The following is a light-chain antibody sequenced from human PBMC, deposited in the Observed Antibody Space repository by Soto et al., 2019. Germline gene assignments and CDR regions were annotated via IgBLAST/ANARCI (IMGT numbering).Light chain of an antibody. V-gene: IGKV3-11*01. J-gene: IGKJ3*01. CDR3: QQRSQWPT. Sequence: EIVLTQSTATLSLSPGERATLSCRASQSVSRYLAWYQQKPGQAPRLLIYDASNRATGIQARFSCSGSGTEFTLGISGLESEDFAVYFCQQRSQWPTFGHVTKVDIK. CDR1: QSVSRY. CDR2: DAS.